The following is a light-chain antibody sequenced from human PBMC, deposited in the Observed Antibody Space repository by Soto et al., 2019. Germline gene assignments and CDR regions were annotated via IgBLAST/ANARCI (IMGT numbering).Light chain of an antibody. CDR3: SSCAGSSNPYG. J-gene: IGLJ1*01. Sequence: QSALTQPPSASGSPGQSVTISCTGTSSDIGGYNFVSWYQHHPGKAPKLIIYEVTKRPSGVPDRFSGSKSGNTASLTVSGLQAEDEADYYCSSCAGSSNPYGFGPGTKLTVL. CDR2: EVT. V-gene: IGLV2-8*01. CDR1: SSDIGGYNF.